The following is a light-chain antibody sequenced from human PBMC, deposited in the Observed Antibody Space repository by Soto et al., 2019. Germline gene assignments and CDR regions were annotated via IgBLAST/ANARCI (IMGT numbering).Light chain of an antibody. CDR3: QHYNTYPWT. CDR2: KAS. V-gene: IGKV1-5*03. J-gene: IGKJ1*01. CDR1: QSISSW. Sequence: LSPSVPSPTISVTVTITCRASQSISSWLAWYQQKPGKAPNLLIHKASHLESGVPSRFSGSGSGTEFTLTISSLQPGDFATYYCQHYNTYPWTFGQGTKVDIK.